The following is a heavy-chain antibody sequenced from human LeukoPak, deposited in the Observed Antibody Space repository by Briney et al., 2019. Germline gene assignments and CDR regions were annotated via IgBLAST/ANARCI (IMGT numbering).Heavy chain of an antibody. Sequence: GESLKISCKGSGYSLTSYWIGWVRQMPGKGLEWMGINYPGDSDTRYSPSFQGQVTISADKSISTAYLQWSSLKASDTPMYYCARQQAAASPAPDYWGQGTLVTVSS. CDR3: ARQQAAASPAPDY. D-gene: IGHD2-2*01. J-gene: IGHJ4*02. CDR2: NYPGDSDT. V-gene: IGHV5-51*01. CDR1: GYSLTSYW.